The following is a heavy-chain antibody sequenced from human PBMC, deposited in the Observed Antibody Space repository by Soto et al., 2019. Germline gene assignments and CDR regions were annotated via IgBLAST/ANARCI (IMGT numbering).Heavy chain of an antibody. V-gene: IGHV1-2*04. CDR2: INPNSGGT. D-gene: IGHD4-4*01. CDR3: AILVPYTVTTDY. Sequence: ASVKGSGQASGYTFTGYYMPWVLQAPGQGLEWMGWINPNSGGTNYAQKFQGWVTRTRDTSISTAYMELSSLRSEDTAVYYCAILVPYTVTTDYWGQGTLVTVSS. J-gene: IGHJ4*02. CDR1: GYTFTGYY.